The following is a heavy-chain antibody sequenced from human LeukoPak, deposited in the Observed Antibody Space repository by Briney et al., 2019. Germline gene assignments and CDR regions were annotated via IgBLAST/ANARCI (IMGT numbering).Heavy chain of an antibody. J-gene: IGHJ4*02. V-gene: IGHV3-64*04. D-gene: IGHD3-3*01. CDR1: GFTFSRYA. Sequence: GGSLRLSCSASGFTFSRYAMHWVRQAPGKGLEYVSAISSNGGSTYYADSVKGRFTISRDNSKNTLFLQMNSLRTEDTAVYYCARELLYHYYEYWGQGTLVTVSS. CDR3: ARELLYHYYEY. CDR2: ISSNGGST.